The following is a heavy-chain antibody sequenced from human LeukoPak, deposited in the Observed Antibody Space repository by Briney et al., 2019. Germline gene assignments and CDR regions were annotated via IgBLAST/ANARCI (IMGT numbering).Heavy chain of an antibody. CDR2: IYYSGST. Sequence: SETLSLTCTVSGGSISSYYWSWIRQPPGKGLEWIGYIYYSGSTNYNPSLKSRVTISVDTSKNQFSLKLSSVTAADTAVYYCVRGLQLWSGYSYMDVWGKGTTVTVSS. J-gene: IGHJ6*03. CDR1: GGSISSYY. D-gene: IGHD3-3*01. V-gene: IGHV4-59*12. CDR3: VRGLQLWSGYSYMDV.